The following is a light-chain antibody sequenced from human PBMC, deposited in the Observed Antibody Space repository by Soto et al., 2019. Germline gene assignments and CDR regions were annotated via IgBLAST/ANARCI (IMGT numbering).Light chain of an antibody. Sequence: DIQMTQSPSTLSASVGDRVTITCRASQSISSWLAWYQQKPGKAPKILIYKASSLETGVPSRFSGSGSGTEFTLTISSLQPDDFASYYCQQYGSSSPWTFGQGTKVEVK. J-gene: IGKJ1*01. V-gene: IGKV1-5*03. CDR2: KAS. CDR3: QQYGSSSPWT. CDR1: QSISSW.